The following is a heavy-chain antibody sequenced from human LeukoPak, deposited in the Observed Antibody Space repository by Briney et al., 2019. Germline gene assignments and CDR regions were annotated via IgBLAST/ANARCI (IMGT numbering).Heavy chain of an antibody. CDR2: IRYDGSNK. V-gene: IGHV3-30*02. Sequence: GGSLRLSCAASGFTFSSYGMHWVRQAPGKGLEWVAFIRYDGSNKYYADSVKGRFTISRDNSKNTLYLQMNSLRAEDTAVYYCAKDLLLAGTPFSYYFDYWGQGTLVTVSS. J-gene: IGHJ4*02. D-gene: IGHD6-19*01. CDR3: AKDLLLAGTPFSYYFDY. CDR1: GFTFSSYG.